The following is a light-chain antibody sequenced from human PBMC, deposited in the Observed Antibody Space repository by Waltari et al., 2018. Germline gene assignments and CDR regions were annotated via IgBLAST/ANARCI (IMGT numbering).Light chain of an antibody. V-gene: IGKV3-15*01. CDR2: GVS. Sequence: EIVMTQSPATLSVSPGERATLSCRASQSVSSNLAWYQQKPGQAPRLLIYGVSTRATGIPARFSGSVSGTEFTLTISSLQSEDFAVYYCQQYNNWPITFGQGTRLEIK. J-gene: IGKJ5*01. CDR1: QSVSSN. CDR3: QQYNNWPIT.